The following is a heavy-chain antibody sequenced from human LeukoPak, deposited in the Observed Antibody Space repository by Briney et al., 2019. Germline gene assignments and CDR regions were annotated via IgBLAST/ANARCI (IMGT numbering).Heavy chain of an antibody. D-gene: IGHD2-21*01. CDR1: GFTFSSYG. CDR2: IWYDGSNK. J-gene: IGHJ6*02. CDR3: ARDGLVYGATDYYGMDV. Sequence: GRSLRLSCAASGFTFSSYGMHWVRQAPGKGLEWVAVIWYDGSNKYYADSVKGRFTISRDNSKNTLYLQMNSLRAEDTAVYYCARDGLVYGATDYYGMDVWGQGTTVTVSS. V-gene: IGHV3-33*01.